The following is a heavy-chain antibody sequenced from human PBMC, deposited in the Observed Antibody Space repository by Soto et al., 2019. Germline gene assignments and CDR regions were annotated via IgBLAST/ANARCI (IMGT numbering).Heavy chain of an antibody. V-gene: IGHV1-69*13. CDR3: AGVVSIRPRKGKLFDP. D-gene: IGHD2-8*02. J-gene: IGHJ5*02. CDR2: IIPIFGTA. Sequence: SVKVSCRASGGTFSSYASSWVRQAAGQGLEWMGGIIPIFGTANCAQKFQGRVTITANESTSTAYMEPSSLRSEDTAVYYCAGVVSIRPRKGKLFDPCGQGTLVTVSS. CDR1: GGTFSSYA.